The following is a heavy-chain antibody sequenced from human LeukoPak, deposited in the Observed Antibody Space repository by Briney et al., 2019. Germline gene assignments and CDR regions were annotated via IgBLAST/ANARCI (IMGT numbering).Heavy chain of an antibody. V-gene: IGHV4-38-2*02. CDR2: IYHSRST. CDR3: ARVGATKYYFDY. Sequence: KPSETLSLTCTVSGYSLSSGYYWGWIRQPPGKGLEWIGCIYHSRSTYYNPSLKSRVTISVDTSKNQFSLKLSSVTAADTAVYYCARVGATKYYFDYWGQGTLVTVSS. J-gene: IGHJ4*02. CDR1: GYSLSSGYY. D-gene: IGHD1-26*01.